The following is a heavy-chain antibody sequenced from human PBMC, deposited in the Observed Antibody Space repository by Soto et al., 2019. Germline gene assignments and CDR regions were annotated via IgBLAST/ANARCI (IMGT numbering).Heavy chain of an antibody. J-gene: IGHJ4*02. CDR3: ARGTVHFDY. Sequence: QVQLVESGGGVVQPGRSLRLSCAASGFTFRTYGIDWVRQAPGKGLEWVAVIWYAGSNKYYADSVKGRFTISRDNSKNTLYLQMNSLRAEDTAVYYCARGTVHFDYWGQGTLVTVSS. D-gene: IGHD4-17*01. V-gene: IGHV3-33*01. CDR2: IWYAGSNK. CDR1: GFTFRTYG.